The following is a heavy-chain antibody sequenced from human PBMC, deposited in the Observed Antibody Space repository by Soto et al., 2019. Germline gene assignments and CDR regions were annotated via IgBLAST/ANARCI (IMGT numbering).Heavy chain of an antibody. Sequence: PGGSLRLSCAASGFACSSDWMSWVRQAPGKGLEGVATIKQDGSDKKHVDSVKGRGTIARDNAKNSLYLQMDSLRAEDPGVYYCARDYYYGSCEYWRQGTLVTVSS. V-gene: IGHV3-7*05. CDR3: ARDYYYGSCEY. CDR1: GFACSSDW. D-gene: IGHD3-10*01. J-gene: IGHJ4*02. CDR2: IKQDGSDK.